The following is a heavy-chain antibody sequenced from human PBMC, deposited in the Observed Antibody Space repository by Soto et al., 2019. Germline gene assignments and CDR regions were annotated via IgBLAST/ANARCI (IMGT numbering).Heavy chain of an antibody. CDR2: INPNSGGT. CDR3: ARSLVAVAEERWFDP. CDR1: GYTFTGYY. D-gene: IGHD6-19*01. Sequence: QVPLVQSGAEVKKPGASVKDSCKASGYTFTGYYMHWVRQAPGQGLEWMGWINPNSGGTNYAQKFQGWVTMTRDTSISTAYMGLSRLRSDDTAVYYCARSLVAVAEERWFDPWGQGTLVTVSS. J-gene: IGHJ5*02. V-gene: IGHV1-2*04.